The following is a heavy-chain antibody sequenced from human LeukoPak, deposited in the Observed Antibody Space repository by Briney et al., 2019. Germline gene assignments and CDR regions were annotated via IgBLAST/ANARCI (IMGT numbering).Heavy chain of an antibody. CDR3: ARARSDILTGHPFDY. D-gene: IGHD3-9*01. Sequence: ASVKVSCKASGGTFSDYALNWVRQAPGQGLEWMGWINPNSGGTNHAQKFQGRVTMTRDTSISTAYMELSRLRSDDTAVYYCARARSDILTGHPFDYWGQGTLVTVSS. V-gene: IGHV1-2*02. CDR2: INPNSGGT. CDR1: GGTFSDYA. J-gene: IGHJ4*02.